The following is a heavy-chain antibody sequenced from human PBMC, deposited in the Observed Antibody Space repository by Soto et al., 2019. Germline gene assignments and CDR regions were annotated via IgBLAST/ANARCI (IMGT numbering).Heavy chain of an antibody. CDR2: ISGSGDSR. J-gene: IGHJ4*02. CDR1: GFTFDNYV. Sequence: GGSLRLSCAASGFTFDNYVMGWVRQAPGKGLEWVSFISGSGDSRYYADSVKGRFTISRDNSKNTVYLQMNSLRGEDSALHFCAKARGPYCGSDCPMCRCHFDYWGQGTQVTVSS. D-gene: IGHD2-21*02. CDR3: AKARGPYCGSDCPMCRCHFDY. V-gene: IGHV3-23*01.